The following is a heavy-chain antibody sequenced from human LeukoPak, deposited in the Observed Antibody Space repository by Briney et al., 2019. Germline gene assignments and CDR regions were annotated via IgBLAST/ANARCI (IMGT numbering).Heavy chain of an antibody. J-gene: IGHJ4*02. CDR3: AKVLSSGWYYFDY. D-gene: IGHD6-19*01. V-gene: IGHV3-23*01. CDR1: GFSFSSYA. Sequence: GSLRLSCAASGFSFSSYAMSWVRQAPGKGLEWVSAIGGSGASTYFADSVKGRFTISRDNSKNTLYLQMNSLRAEDTAVYYCAKVLSSGWYYFDYWGQGTLVTVSS. CDR2: IGGSGAST.